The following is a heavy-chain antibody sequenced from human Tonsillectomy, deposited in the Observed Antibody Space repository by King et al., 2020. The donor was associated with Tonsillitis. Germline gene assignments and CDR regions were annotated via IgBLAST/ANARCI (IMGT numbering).Heavy chain of an antibody. CDR2: ISYDGSNK. CDR3: AKELHIVVVTARPPFDY. V-gene: IGHV3-30*18. D-gene: IGHD2-21*02. J-gene: IGHJ4*02. CDR1: GFTFSSYG. Sequence: VQLVESGGGVVQPGRSLRLSCAASGFTFSSYGMHWVRQAPGKGLEWVAVISYDGSNKYYADSVKGRFTISRDNSKNTLYLQMNSLRAEDTAVYYCAKELHIVVVTARPPFDYWGQGTLVTVSS.